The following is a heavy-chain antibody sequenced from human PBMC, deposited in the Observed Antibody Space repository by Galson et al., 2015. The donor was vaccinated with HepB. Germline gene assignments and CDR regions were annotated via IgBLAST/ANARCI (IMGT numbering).Heavy chain of an antibody. Sequence: QVQLQESGPGLVKPSETLSLTCTVSGGSISSSSYYWGWIRQPPGKGLEWIGSIYYSGSTYYNPSLKSRVTISVDTSKNQFSLKLSSVTAADTAVYYCARDLRGEVWYFDLWGRGTLVTVSS. D-gene: IGHD5/OR15-5a*01. CDR2: IYYSGST. CDR1: GGSISSSSYY. V-gene: IGHV4-39*07. CDR3: ARDLRGEVWYFDL. J-gene: IGHJ2*01.